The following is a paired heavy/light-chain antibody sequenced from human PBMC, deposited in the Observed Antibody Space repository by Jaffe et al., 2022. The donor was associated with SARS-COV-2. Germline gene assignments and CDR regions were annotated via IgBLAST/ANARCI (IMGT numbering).Light chain of an antibody. CDR2: GAS. CDR1: QSVSSNY. CDR3: QQYGSSRT. J-gene: IGKJ1*01. Sequence: EIVLTQSPGTLSLSPGERATLSCRASQSVSSNYLAWFQQKPGQAPRLLIYGASSRATGIPDRFSGSGSGTDFTLTISRLEPEDFAVYYCQQYGSSRTFGQGTKVEIK. V-gene: IGKV3-20*01.
Heavy chain of an antibody. Sequence: QVQLVQSGSELKKPGASVKVSCKASGNTFSRYGINWVRQAPGQGLEWMGWINTNSGNPTYAQGFTGRFVFSLDTSVSTAYLQISSLKAEDTAVYYCAREGWELPLDNWGQGTLVTVSS. CDR3: AREGWELPLDN. CDR2: INTNSGNP. J-gene: IGHJ4*02. V-gene: IGHV7-4-1*02. D-gene: IGHD1-26*01. CDR1: GNTFSRYG.